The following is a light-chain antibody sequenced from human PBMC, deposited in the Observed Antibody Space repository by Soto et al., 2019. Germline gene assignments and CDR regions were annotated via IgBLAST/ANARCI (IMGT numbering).Light chain of an antibody. CDR2: GAS. V-gene: IGKV3-20*01. CDR1: QSVSSSY. Sequence: DIGLTQSPGTLSLSPGERATLSCRASQSVSSSYLGWYQQKPGQAPRLLMYGASSRATGIPDRFSGSGSGTDFTLTISRLEPEYFAVYYCQHYGNFLTLVQGTKLDIK. J-gene: IGKJ1*01. CDR3: QHYGNFLT.